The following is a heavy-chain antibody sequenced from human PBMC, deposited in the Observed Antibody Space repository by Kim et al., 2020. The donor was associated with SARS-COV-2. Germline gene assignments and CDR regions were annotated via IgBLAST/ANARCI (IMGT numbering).Heavy chain of an antibody. V-gene: IGHV1-18*04. CDR2: ISDYNGNT. D-gene: IGHD5-12*01. Sequence: ASVKVSCTASGYTFSSYGISWVRQAPGQGLEWMGWISDYNGNTNYAQELQGRVSMTTDTSTSTAYMELRSLRSDDTAVYYCARDGYKSGRYTAAPAHEFDYWGQGTLVTVSS. CDR1: GYTFSSYG. J-gene: IGHJ4*02. CDR3: ARDGYKSGRYTAAPAHEFDY.